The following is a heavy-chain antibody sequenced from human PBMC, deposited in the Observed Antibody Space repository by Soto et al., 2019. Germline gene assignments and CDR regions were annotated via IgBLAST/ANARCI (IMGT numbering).Heavy chain of an antibody. D-gene: IGHD3-9*01. CDR3: ASGTARYFDY. CDR1: GGTFSSYT. V-gene: IGHV1-69*02. Sequence: QVQLVQSGAEVKKPGSSVKVSCKASGGTFSSYTISWVRQAPGQGLEWMGRIIPILGIANHAQKFQGRVTITADKSTSTSYMELSSLRSEDTAVYYCASGTARYFDYWGQGTLVTVSS. CDR2: IIPILGIA. J-gene: IGHJ4*02.